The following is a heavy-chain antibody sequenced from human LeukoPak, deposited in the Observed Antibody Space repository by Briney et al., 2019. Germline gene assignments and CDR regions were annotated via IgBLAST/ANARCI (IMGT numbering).Heavy chain of an antibody. Sequence: GGSLRPSCAASGFTFSSYSMNWVRQAPGKGLEWVSSISSSSSYIYYADSVKGRFTISRDNAKNSQYLQMNSLRVEDTALYYCARAQTYGDSRLLLDYWGQGTLVTVSS. CDR1: GFTFSSYS. J-gene: IGHJ4*02. V-gene: IGHV3-21*04. D-gene: IGHD2-21*02. CDR2: ISSSSSYI. CDR3: ARAQTYGDSRLLLDY.